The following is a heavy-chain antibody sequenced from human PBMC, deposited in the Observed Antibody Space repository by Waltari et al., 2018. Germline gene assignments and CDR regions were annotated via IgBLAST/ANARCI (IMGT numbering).Heavy chain of an antibody. CDR1: GGSISSSSYY. Sequence: QLQLQESGPGLVKPSETLSLTCTVSGGSISSSSYYWGWIRQPPGKGLEWIGSIYYRGSTYSNPSLKSRVTISVDTAKNQFSLKLSSVTAADTAVYYCAREREWELPPDAFDIWGQGTMVTVSS. CDR2: IYYRGST. J-gene: IGHJ3*02. V-gene: IGHV4-39*02. D-gene: IGHD1-26*01. CDR3: AREREWELPPDAFDI.